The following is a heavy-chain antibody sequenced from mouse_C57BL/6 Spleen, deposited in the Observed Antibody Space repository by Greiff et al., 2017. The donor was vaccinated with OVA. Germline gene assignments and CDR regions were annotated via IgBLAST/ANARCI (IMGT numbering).Heavy chain of an antibody. D-gene: IGHD2-4*01. Sequence: VKLVESGPGLVQPSQSLSITCTVSGFSLTSYGVHWVRQSPGKGLEWLGVIWSGGSTDYNAAFISRLSISKDNSKSQVFFKMNSLRADDTAIYYCARDYDEDAGLAYWGQGTLVTVSA. J-gene: IGHJ3*01. V-gene: IGHV2-2*01. CDR2: IWSGGST. CDR3: ARDYDEDAGLAY. CDR1: GFSLTSYG.